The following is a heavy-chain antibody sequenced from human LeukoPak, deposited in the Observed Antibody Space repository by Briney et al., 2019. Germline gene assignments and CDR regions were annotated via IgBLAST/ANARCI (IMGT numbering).Heavy chain of an antibody. CDR2: IYPCDSDT. CDR3: ARHGSSYYELRYNWFDP. V-gene: IGHV5-51*01. D-gene: IGHD3-16*01. CDR1: GYSFTNYW. Sequence: EASLKISCKGSGYSFTNYWIGWVRQMPPKDLEWMGMIYPCDSDTRYSPSFQGQVTISADKSISTAYLQLSSLEASDTATYYCARHGSSYYELRYNWFDPWGQGTQVTVSS. J-gene: IGHJ5*02.